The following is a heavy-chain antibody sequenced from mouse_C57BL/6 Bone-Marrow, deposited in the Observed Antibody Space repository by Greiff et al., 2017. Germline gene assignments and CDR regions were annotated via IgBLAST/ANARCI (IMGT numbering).Heavy chain of an antibody. V-gene: IGHV1-55*01. J-gene: IGHJ2*01. D-gene: IGHD2-2*01. Sequence: QVQLQQPGAELVKPGASVKMSCKASGYTFTRYWITWVKQRPGQGLEWIGDIYPGSGSTNYNEKFKSKATLTVDTSSSTAYRQLSSLTSEDSSVYYCASSGLLWLRLWDYWGQGTTLTVSS. CDR1: GYTFTRYW. CDR3: ASSGLLWLRLWDY. CDR2: IYPGSGST.